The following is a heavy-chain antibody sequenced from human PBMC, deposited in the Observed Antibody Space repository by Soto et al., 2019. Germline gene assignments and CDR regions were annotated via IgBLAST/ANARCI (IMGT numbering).Heavy chain of an antibody. Sequence: SVKVSCKASGGSFSNFGISWVRQAPGQGLEWMGGIVPVFGRPNYAQRFRGRLTITADESTSTGYMELISLRSDDTAVYYCAGEGSGYNFWGQGTQVTVSS. CDR1: GGSFSNFG. D-gene: IGHD5-12*01. CDR3: AGEGSGYNF. J-gene: IGHJ4*02. V-gene: IGHV1-69*13. CDR2: IVPVFGRP.